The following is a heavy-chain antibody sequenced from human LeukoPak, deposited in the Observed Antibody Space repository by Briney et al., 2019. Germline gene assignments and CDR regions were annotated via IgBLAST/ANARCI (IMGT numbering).Heavy chain of an antibody. CDR2: ISGNGIAA. V-gene: IGHV3-23*01. CDR1: GFTFSNHA. J-gene: IGHJ4*02. CDR3: ARDYREGLGSGWPGDY. D-gene: IGHD6-19*01. Sequence: PGGSLRLSCAASGFTFSNHAMSWVRQAPGKGLEWVSGISGNGIAAYYADSVKGRFTISRDNSKNTLYLQMNSLRVEDTAVYYCARDYREGLGSGWPGDYWGQGTLVTVSS.